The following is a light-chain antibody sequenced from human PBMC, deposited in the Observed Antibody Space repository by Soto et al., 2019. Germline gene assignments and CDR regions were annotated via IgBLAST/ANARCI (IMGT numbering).Light chain of an antibody. J-gene: IGLJ1*01. CDR3: QSYDSSLSGYV. V-gene: IGLV1-40*01. CDR1: SSNIGAGDE. CDR2: ENN. Sequence: QSVLTQPPSVSEAPGQRVTISCTGSSSNIGAGDEAPWYQQVPGTAPKLLIYENNNRPSGVPDRFSGSKSGTAASLAITGLQAEDEAEYYCQSYDSSLSGYVFGTGTKVTVL.